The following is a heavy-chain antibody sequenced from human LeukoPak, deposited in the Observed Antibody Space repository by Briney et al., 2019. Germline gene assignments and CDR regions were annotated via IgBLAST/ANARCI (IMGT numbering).Heavy chain of an antibody. CDR2: IYYSGST. D-gene: IGHD1-7*01. CDR3: ARRRANYALDY. Sequence: SETLSLTCTVSGGSFRSSSYYWGWIRQPPGKGLEWIGSIYYSGSTYYNPSLKSRVTISVDTSKNQFSLKLSSVTAADTAVYYCARRRANYALDYWGQGTLVTVSS. J-gene: IGHJ4*02. V-gene: IGHV4-39*01. CDR1: GGSFRSSSYY.